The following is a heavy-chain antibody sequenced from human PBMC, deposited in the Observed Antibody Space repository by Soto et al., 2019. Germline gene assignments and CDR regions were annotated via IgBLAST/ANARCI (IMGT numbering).Heavy chain of an antibody. D-gene: IGHD3-22*01. CDR2: IWYDGSNK. CDR3: ARDGLLYYYDSSGCDY. CDR1: GFTFSSYG. V-gene: IGHV3-33*01. J-gene: IGHJ4*02. Sequence: GGSLRLSCAASGFTFSSYGMHWVRQAPGKGLEWVAVIWYDGSNKYYADSVKGRFTISRDNSKNTLYLQMNSLRAEDTAVYYCARDGLLYYYDSSGCDYWGQGTLVTVSS.